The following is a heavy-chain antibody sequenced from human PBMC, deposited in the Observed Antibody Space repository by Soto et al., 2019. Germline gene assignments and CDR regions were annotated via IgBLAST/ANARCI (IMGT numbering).Heavy chain of an antibody. V-gene: IGHV3-13*01. J-gene: IGHJ5*02. CDR2: IGTAGDT. CDR1: GFTFSSYD. D-gene: IGHD3-3*01. Sequence: GGSLRLSCAASGFTFSSYDMHWVRQATGKGLEWVSAIGTAGDTYYPGSVKGRFTISRENAKNSLYLQMNSLRAEDTAVYYCAKDAVLEWFGWFDPWGQGTLVTVSS. CDR3: AKDAVLEWFGWFDP.